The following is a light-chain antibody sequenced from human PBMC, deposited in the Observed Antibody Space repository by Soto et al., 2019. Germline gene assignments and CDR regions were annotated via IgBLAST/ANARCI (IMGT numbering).Light chain of an antibody. CDR2: DTS. CDR1: QDISRF. CDR3: LQHNSYPYT. J-gene: IGKJ2*01. V-gene: IGKV1-17*03. Sequence: DVQMTQSLSAMSASVGDRVTITCRASQDISRFVAWFQQKPGKASERLIYDTSTLQVAVPSRFSGGGSGTEFTLAISGLQPEEFATYCCLQHNSYPYTFGQGTKLEIK.